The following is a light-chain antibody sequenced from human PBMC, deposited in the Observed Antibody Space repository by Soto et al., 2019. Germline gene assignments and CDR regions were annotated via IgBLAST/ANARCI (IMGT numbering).Light chain of an antibody. CDR1: SSNIGSNA. J-gene: IGLJ1*01. V-gene: IGLV1-44*01. Sequence: QPVLTQPPSASATPGQRVTISCSGSSSNIGSNAVNWYQQLPGTAPKLLIYNNNQRPSGVPDRFSGSKSGTSASLAISGLQSEDEADYYCAAWDDSLREVFGTGTKVTVL. CDR3: AAWDDSLREV. CDR2: NNN.